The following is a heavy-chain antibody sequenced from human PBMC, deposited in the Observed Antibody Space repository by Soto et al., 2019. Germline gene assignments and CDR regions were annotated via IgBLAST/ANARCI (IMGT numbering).Heavy chain of an antibody. J-gene: IGHJ6*02. V-gene: IGHV3-48*02. CDR2: ITSSGSTT. CDR3: ARVAIASGGVIAVTYALDV. D-gene: IGHD3-16*02. Sequence: EVKMVESGGGLVQPGGSLSLSCEVSGFTLSTYSMNWVRQAPGKGLGWVSFITSSGSTTYYADSVKGRFTVSRDNVKNSLFLQMNSLRDEDTAVYYCARVAIASGGVIAVTYALDVWGQGTTVTVSS. CDR1: GFTLSTYS.